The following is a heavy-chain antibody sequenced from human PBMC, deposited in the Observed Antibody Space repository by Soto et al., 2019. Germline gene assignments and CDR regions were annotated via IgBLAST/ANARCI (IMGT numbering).Heavy chain of an antibody. CDR2: ISDSRGST. D-gene: IGHD6-25*01. J-gene: IGHJ5*02. CDR1: GFTFIRYA. V-gene: IGHV3-23*01. CDR3: AKAAASCISTRAPRSTHP. Sequence: GSLRLSCAASGFTFIRYAMSWGRQAPGKGLEWVSAISDSRGSTYYADYVRGRFTFSRASSKNTLYLQMNSLRAEDTAVDDGAKAAASCISTRAPRSTHPCAHRT.